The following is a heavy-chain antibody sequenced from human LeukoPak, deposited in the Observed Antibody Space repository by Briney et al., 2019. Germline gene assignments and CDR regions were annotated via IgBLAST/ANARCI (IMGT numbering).Heavy chain of an antibody. CDR1: GGSISSSSYY. V-gene: IGHV4-39*01. CDR3: ARRRAVAIDY. Sequence: SETLSLTCTVSGGSISSSSYYWGWIRQPPGKGLEWIGSIYYSGSTYYNPSLKSRVTISVDTSKNQFSLKLSSVTAADTAVYYCARRRAVAIDYWGQGTLVTVSS. CDR2: IYYSGST. J-gene: IGHJ4*02. D-gene: IGHD6-19*01.